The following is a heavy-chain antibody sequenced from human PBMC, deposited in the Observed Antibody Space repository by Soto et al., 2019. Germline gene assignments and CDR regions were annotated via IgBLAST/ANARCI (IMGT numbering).Heavy chain of an antibody. J-gene: IGHJ5*02. CDR3: AKTKEGGFDP. CDR2: FHYSLNT. Sequence: QVQLQESGPGLVRPSETLSLTCTVSGDSITSNYWSWIRQSPGQGLEWIGYFHYSLNTNYNPSLKTRVIISEDTSKHHFFPKFTSVTAADTAMYYCAKTKEGGFDPWGQGILVTVSS. V-gene: IGHV4-59*01. CDR1: GDSITSNY. D-gene: IGHD3-16*01.